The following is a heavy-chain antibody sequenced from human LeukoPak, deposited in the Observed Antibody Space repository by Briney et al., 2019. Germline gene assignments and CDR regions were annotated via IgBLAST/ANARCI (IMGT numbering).Heavy chain of an antibody. CDR2: IFYDGSTK. CDR3: ARDPRGPTGYDTISRDTFDY. D-gene: IGHD2-8*01. J-gene: IGHJ4*02. V-gene: IGHV3-30*03. Sequence: QPGGSLRLSCAASGFSVGSNYMTWVRQAPGKGLEWVAVIFYDGSTKYYADSVKGRFTISRDNSENTLFLQMDSLRTGDTALYYCARDPRGPTGYDTISRDTFDYWGQGTLVTVSS. CDR1: GFSVGSNY.